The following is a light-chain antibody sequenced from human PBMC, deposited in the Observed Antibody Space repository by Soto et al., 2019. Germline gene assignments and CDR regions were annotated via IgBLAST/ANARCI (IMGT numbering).Light chain of an antibody. CDR2: VAS. CDR1: QSVSSSY. Sequence: DIVLTQSPGTLSLSPGERATLSCRASQSVSSSYLAWYQQKPGQAPRLLIYVASSRPTGIPDRFSGSGSGTDFTLTISRLEPEDCAVYYCQQYGSSPWTFGQGTKVEIK. J-gene: IGKJ1*01. V-gene: IGKV3-20*01. CDR3: QQYGSSPWT.